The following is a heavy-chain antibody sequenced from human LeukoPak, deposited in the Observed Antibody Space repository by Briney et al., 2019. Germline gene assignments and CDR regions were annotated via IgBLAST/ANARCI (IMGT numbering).Heavy chain of an antibody. Sequence: SETLSLTCTVFGGSISSHYWNWFRQPPGKGLEWIGYIYYSGSTNYSPSLKSRVTISVDTSKNQFSLKLSSVTAADTAMYYCARWYYDILGVRWFDPWGQGTLVTVSS. D-gene: IGHD3-9*01. CDR3: ARWYYDILGVRWFDP. CDR2: IYYSGST. V-gene: IGHV4-59*11. J-gene: IGHJ5*02. CDR1: GGSISSHY.